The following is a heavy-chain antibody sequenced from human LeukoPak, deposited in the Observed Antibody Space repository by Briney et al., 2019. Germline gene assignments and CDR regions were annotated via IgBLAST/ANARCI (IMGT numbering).Heavy chain of an antibody. CDR3: ARLVAAAENQYYFDY. V-gene: IGHV5-51*01. CDR1: GYSFTSYW. J-gene: IGHJ4*02. Sequence: GESLKISCKGSGYSFTSYWIGWVRQMPGKGLEWMGIIYPGDSGTRYSPSFQGQVTISADKSISTAYLQWSSLKASDTAMYYCARLVAAAENQYYFDYWGQGTLVTVSS. D-gene: IGHD6-13*01. CDR2: IYPGDSGT.